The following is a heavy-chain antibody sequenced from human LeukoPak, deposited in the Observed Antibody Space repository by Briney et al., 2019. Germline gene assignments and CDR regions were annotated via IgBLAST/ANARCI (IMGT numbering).Heavy chain of an antibody. D-gene: IGHD2-2*01. CDR1: GFTFSSYG. V-gene: IGHV3-33*01. Sequence: GGSPRLSCAASGFTFSSYGMHWVRQAPGKGLEWVAVIWYDGSNKYYADSVKGRFTISRDNSKNTLYLQMNSLRAEDTAVYYCARDRPMYCSSTSCYGGMDGMDVWGQGTTVTVSS. CDR3: ARDRPMYCSSTSCYGGMDGMDV. CDR2: IWYDGSNK. J-gene: IGHJ6*02.